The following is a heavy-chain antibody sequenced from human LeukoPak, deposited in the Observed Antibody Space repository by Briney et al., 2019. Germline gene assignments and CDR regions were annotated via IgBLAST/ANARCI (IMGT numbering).Heavy chain of an antibody. CDR1: GGSISSYY. J-gene: IGHJ4*02. CDR3: ARVGNDYGGNSGDAFDY. D-gene: IGHD4-23*01. Sequence: PSETLSLTCTVSGGSISSYYWSWIRQPPGKGLEWIGYIYYSGSTNYNPSLKSRVTISVDTSKNQFSLKLSSVTAADTAVYYCARVGNDYGGNSGDAFDYWGQGPLVTVSS. CDR2: IYYSGST. V-gene: IGHV4-59*01.